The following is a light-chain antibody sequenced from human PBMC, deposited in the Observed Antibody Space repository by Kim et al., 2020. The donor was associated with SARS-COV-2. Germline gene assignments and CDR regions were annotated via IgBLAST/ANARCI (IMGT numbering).Light chain of an antibody. J-gene: IGKJ4*01. CDR2: DAS. CDR3: QQRSDWPLT. Sequence: LSPGERATIYCRASPSARGYLAWYQQKPGQAPRLLIYDASSRATGIPARFSGSESGADFTLTISSLEPEDFAVYYCQQRSDWPLTFGGGTKVDIK. CDR1: PSARGY. V-gene: IGKV3-11*01.